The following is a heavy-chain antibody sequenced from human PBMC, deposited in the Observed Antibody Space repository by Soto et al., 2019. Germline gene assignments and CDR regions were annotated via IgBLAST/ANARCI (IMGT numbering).Heavy chain of an antibody. CDR1: GGSISSYY. V-gene: IGHV4-59*01. D-gene: IGHD6-13*01. Sequence: SETLSLTCTVSGGSISSYYWSWIRQPPGKGLEWIGYIYYSGSTNYNPSLKSRVTISVDTSKNQFSLRLSSVTAADTAVYYCARVLLYSSSWYWFDPWGQGTLVTVSS. CDR3: ARVLLYSSSWYWFDP. CDR2: IYYSGST. J-gene: IGHJ5*02.